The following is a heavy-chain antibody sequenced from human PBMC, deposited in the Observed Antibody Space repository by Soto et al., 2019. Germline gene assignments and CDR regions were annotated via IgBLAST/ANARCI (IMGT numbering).Heavy chain of an antibody. D-gene: IGHD4-17*01. CDR3: APSPVGYDDYGDYVG. CDR2: ISSSSSTI. Sequence: EVQLVESGGGLVQPGGSLRLSCAASGFTFSSYSMNWVRQAPGKGLEWVSYISSSSSTIYYADSVKGRFTISRDNAKNSLYLQMNSLRAEDTAVYYCAPSPVGYDDYGDYVGWGQGTLVTVYS. J-gene: IGHJ4*02. V-gene: IGHV3-48*01. CDR1: GFTFSSYS.